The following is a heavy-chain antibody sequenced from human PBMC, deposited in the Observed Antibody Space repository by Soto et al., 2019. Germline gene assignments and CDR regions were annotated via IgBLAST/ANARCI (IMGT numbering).Heavy chain of an antibody. D-gene: IGHD3-16*01. CDR1: GFTFSIHW. Sequence: GGSLRLSCVASGFTFSIHWMHWVRHAPGKGLVWVSRINNGGTSLGYADSVNGRLTISIDNAKNILYLQMNSLSAEDSAIYYCVRDNWATRFDYWGQGTQVTVSS. V-gene: IGHV3-74*01. J-gene: IGHJ4*02. CDR2: INNGGTSL. CDR3: VRDNWATRFDY.